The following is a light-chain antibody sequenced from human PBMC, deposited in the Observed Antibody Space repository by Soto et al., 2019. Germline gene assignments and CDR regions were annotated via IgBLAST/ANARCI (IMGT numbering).Light chain of an antibody. J-gene: IGKJ1*01. Sequence: IVMTQSPATLSVSPGDRATLSCRASQSIGRHLAWYQQRPGQPPRLLIYRASSRATGIPARFSGSGSGTEFTLTINILQSEDFAVYCCQQYQNLWTFGQGTKVDI. V-gene: IGKV3-15*01. CDR1: QSIGRH. CDR2: RAS. CDR3: QQYQNLWT.